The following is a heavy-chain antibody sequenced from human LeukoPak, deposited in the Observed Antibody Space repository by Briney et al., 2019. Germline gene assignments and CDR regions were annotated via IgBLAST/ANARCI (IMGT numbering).Heavy chain of an antibody. J-gene: IGHJ4*02. Sequence: GGTLRLSCAASGFTFSSYAMSWVRQAPGKGLEWVSAFSGSGGDTYYADSVKGRFTISRDNSKNTLYLQMNSLRAEDTAVYYCAKSGYNRFDYWGQGTLVTVSS. V-gene: IGHV3-23*01. CDR1: GFTFSSYA. D-gene: IGHD5-24*01. CDR2: FSGSGGDT. CDR3: AKSGYNRFDY.